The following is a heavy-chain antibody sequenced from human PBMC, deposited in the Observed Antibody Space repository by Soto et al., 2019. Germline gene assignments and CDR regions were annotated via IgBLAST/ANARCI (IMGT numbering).Heavy chain of an antibody. CDR1: GFTFNNSG. CDR2: ISYDGSDK. J-gene: IGHJ6*02. D-gene: IGHD5-12*01. V-gene: IGHV3-30*18. Sequence: GGSLRLSCAASGFTFNNSGMHWVRQAPGKGLEWMAVISYDGSDKYYADSVKGRVIISRDNSKNTLNLEMNSLRAEDTAIYYCVKDRVPGAYGNYYGMDVWGQGTTVTVSS. CDR3: VKDRVPGAYGNYYGMDV.